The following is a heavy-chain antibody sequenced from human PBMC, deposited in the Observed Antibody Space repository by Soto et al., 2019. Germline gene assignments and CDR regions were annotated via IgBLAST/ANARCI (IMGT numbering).Heavy chain of an antibody. D-gene: IGHD1-26*01. CDR2: ISGSGGST. CDR3: AKDRYVGVVGATHDY. V-gene: IGHV3-23*01. Sequence: GGSLRLSCAASGFTFSSYAMSWVRQAPGKGLEWVSAISGSGGSTYYADSVKGRFTISRDNSKNTLYLQMNSLRAEDTAVYYCAKDRYVGVVGATHDYWGQGTLVTVSS. J-gene: IGHJ4*02. CDR1: GFTFSSYA.